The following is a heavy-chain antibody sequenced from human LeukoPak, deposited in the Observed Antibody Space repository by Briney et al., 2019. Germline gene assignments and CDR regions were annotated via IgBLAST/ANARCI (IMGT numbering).Heavy chain of an antibody. CDR3: ARDLERITMVRGVGDY. J-gene: IGHJ4*02. V-gene: IGHV1-18*01. CDR1: GYTFTSYG. D-gene: IGHD3-10*01. CDR2: ISAYNGNT. Sequence: GASVKVSCKAPGYTFTSYGISWVRQAPGQGLEWMGWISAYNGNTNYARKLQGRVTMTTDTSTSTAYMELRSLRSDDTAVYYCARDLERITMVRGVGDYWGQGTLVTVSS.